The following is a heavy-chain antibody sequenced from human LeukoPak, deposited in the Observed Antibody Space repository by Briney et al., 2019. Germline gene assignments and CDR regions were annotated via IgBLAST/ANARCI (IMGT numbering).Heavy chain of an antibody. Sequence: PGGSLRLSCAASGFTFSSYAMSWVRQAPGEGLEWVSAISGSGGSTYYADSVKGRFTISRDNSKNTLYLQMNSLRAEDTAVYYCAKSPKGSRVPYNWFDPWGQGTLVTVSS. V-gene: IGHV3-23*01. J-gene: IGHJ5*02. CDR2: ISGSGGST. CDR1: GFTFSSYA. CDR3: AKSPKGSRVPYNWFDP.